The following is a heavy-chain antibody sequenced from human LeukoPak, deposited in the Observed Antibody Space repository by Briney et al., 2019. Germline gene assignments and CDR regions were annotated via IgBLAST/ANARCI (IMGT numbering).Heavy chain of an antibody. CDR1: GYTFTSYD. CDR2: MNPNSGNT. V-gene: IGHV1-8*01. Sequence: VSVKVSCKASGYTFTSYDINWVRQATGQGLEWMGWMNPNSGNTGYAQKFQGRVTMTRNTSISTAYMELSSLRSEDTAVYYCARVSRRELLERDDYWGQETLVTVSS. CDR3: ARVSRRELLERDDY. D-gene: IGHD1-26*01. J-gene: IGHJ4*02.